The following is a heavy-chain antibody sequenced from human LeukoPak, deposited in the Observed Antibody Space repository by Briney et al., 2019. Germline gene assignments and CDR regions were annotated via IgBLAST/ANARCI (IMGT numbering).Heavy chain of an antibody. CDR2: INPNSGGT. CDR3: ARDGQWLRLAYYFDY. Sequence: ASVKVSCMASGYTFTGYYMHWVRQAPGQGLEWMGWINPNSGGTNYAQKFQGWVTMTRDTSISTAYMELSRLRSDDTAVYYCARDGQWLRLAYYFDYWGQGTLVTVSS. V-gene: IGHV1-2*04. CDR1: GYTFTGYY. D-gene: IGHD5-12*01. J-gene: IGHJ4*02.